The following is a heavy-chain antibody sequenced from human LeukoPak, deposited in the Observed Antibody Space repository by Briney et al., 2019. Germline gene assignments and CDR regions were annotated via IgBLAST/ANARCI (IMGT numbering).Heavy chain of an antibody. D-gene: IGHD2-2*01. V-gene: IGHV3-64*01. CDR1: GFTFSSYA. CDR2: ISSNGGIT. J-gene: IGHJ6*02. Sequence: GGSLRLSCAASGFTFSSYAMHWVRQAPGKGLEYVSAISSNGGITYYANSVEGRFTISRDNSKNTLYLQMGSLRAEDMAVYYCAKDQLLSSYYYGMDVWGQGTTVTVSS. CDR3: AKDQLLSSYYYGMDV.